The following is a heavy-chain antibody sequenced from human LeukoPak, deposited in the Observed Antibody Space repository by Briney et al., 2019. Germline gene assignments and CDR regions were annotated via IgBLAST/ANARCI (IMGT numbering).Heavy chain of an antibody. D-gene: IGHD3-10*01. CDR2: INPNSGGT. CDR3: ARGNATPYGSGSYFLTENWFDP. J-gene: IGHJ5*02. Sequence: ASVKVSCKASGYTFTGYYMHWVRQAPGQGLEWMGRINPNSGGTNYAQKFQGWVTMTRDTSISTAYMELSRLRSDDTAVYYCARGNATPYGSGSYFLTENWFDPWGQGTLVTVSS. CDR1: GYTFTGYY. V-gene: IGHV1-2*04.